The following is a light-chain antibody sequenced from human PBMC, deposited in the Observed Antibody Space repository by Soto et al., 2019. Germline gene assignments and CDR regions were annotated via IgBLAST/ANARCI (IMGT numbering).Light chain of an antibody. J-gene: IGKJ1*01. Sequence: IHLTQSPSSLSSSLGDIVTITCRASQSISSYLNWYQQKPGKAPKLLIYAASSLQSGVPSRFSGSGSGTDFTLTIIILQPQDFAPYPSPQCDTSPHTFCQGTKLDIK. V-gene: IGKV1-39*01. CDR3: PQCDTSPHT. CDR2: AAS. CDR1: QSISSY.